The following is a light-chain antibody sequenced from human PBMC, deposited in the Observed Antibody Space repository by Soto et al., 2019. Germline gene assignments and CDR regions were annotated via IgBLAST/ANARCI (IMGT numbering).Light chain of an antibody. CDR3: QQYNNWPRT. J-gene: IGKJ1*01. V-gene: IGKV3-15*01. CDR1: QSLSST. CDR2: GES. Sequence: EIVMTQSPATLSVSPGESATLSCRASQSLSSTVAWYQQKPGQAPRLLIFGESTRATGIPARFSGSGSGTEFTLTISSLQSEDFAVYYCQQYNNWPRTFGQGTKVDIK.